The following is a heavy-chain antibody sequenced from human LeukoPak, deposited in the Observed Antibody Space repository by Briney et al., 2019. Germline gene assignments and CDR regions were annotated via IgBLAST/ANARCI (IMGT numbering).Heavy chain of an antibody. V-gene: IGHV4-34*01. Sequence: SETLSLTCTVSGDSLSSSGYYWSWIRQPPGTGLEWIGEINHSGSTNYNPSLRSRVTISVDTSKNQFSLKLRSVTAADTAVYHCASRRGYSYGWRIWGKGTMVTVSS. CDR2: INHSGST. D-gene: IGHD5-18*01. CDR3: ASRRGYSYGWRI. CDR1: GDSLSSSGYY. J-gene: IGHJ3*02.